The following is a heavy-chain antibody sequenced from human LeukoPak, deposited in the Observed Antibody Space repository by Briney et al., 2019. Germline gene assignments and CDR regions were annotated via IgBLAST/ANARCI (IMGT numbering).Heavy chain of an antibody. CDR2: ISGGGGST. D-gene: IGHD3-16*01. J-gene: IGHJ4*02. V-gene: IGHV3-23*01. Sequence: PGRSLRLSCAVSGFTFSSYAMSWVRQAPGKGLEWVSAISGGGGSTYYADSVKGRFTISRDNSKNTLYLQMNSLRAEDTAVYYCAKWGSWGLFDYWGQGTLVTVSS. CDR3: AKWGSWGLFDY. CDR1: GFTFSSYA.